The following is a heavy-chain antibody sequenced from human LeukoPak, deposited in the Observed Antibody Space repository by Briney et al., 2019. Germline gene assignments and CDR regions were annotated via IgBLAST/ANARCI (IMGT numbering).Heavy chain of an antibody. CDR3: ARGLRWELRGPWFDP. V-gene: IGHV4-34*01. CDR2: INHSGST. CDR1: GGSFSGYY. D-gene: IGHD1-26*01. J-gene: IGHJ5*02. Sequence: SETLSLTCAVYGGSFSGYYWSWIRQPPGKGLEWIGEINHSGSTNYNPSLKSRVTISVDTSKNQFSLKLSSVTAADTAVYYCARGLRWELRGPWFDPWGQGTLVTVSS.